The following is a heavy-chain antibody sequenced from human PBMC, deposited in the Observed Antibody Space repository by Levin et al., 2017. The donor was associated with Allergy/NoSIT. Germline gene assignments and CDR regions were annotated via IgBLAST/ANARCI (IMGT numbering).Heavy chain of an antibody. J-gene: IGHJ4*02. CDR1: GYTFTSNY. D-gene: IGHD1-26*01. V-gene: IGHV1-46*01. CDR2: INPSGGGT. CDR3: ARDSGSYPDY. Sequence: VASVKVSCKASGYTFTSNYMNWVRQAPGQGLEWMGIINPSGGGTSYAQKFQGRVTMTRDTSTSTVYMELSSLRSEDTAVYYCARDSGSYPDYWGQGTLVTVSS.